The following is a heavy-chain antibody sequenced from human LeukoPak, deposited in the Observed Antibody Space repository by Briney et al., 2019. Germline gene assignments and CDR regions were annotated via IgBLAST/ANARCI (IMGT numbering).Heavy chain of an antibody. CDR3: AKHYDDVWGSYRN. V-gene: IGHV3-23*01. CDR2: ISGSGGST. J-gene: IGHJ4*02. CDR1: GFTFSSFA. Sequence: HPGGSLRLSCAASGFTFSSFAMSWVRQAPGKGLEGVSAISGSGGSTYYADSVKGRFTISRDNSKSTLYLKMNSRRAEDTAVYYCAKHYDDVWGSYRNWGQGTLVTVSS. D-gene: IGHD3-16*02.